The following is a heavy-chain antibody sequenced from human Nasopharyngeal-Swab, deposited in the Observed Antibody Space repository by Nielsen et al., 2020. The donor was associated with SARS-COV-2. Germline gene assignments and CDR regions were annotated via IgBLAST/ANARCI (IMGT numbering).Heavy chain of an antibody. V-gene: IGHV7-4-1*02. D-gene: IGHD6-19*01. J-gene: IGHJ4*02. CDR2: INTNTGNP. CDR3: ALRDSGIAVAGRGGFDY. Sequence: GLHAPGHASEGMGWINTNTGNPTYAQGFTGRFVFSLDTSVSTAYLQISSLKAEDTAVYYCALRDSGIAVAGRGGFDYWGQGTLVTVSS.